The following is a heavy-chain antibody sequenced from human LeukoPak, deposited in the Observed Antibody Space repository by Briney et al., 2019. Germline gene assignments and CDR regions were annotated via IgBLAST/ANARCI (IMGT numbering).Heavy chain of an antibody. V-gene: IGHV3-7*01. CDR2: IKQDGTEI. D-gene: IGHD3-10*01. CDR1: GFTFNNYW. Sequence: QAGGSLRLSCAASGFTFNNYWMTWFRQAPGKGLEWVANIKQDGTEIFYADSVRGRFIISRDNAGNSLYLQMNSLRVEDTAVYYCARTPDGADYWGQGTLVTVSS. CDR3: ARTPDGADY. J-gene: IGHJ4*02.